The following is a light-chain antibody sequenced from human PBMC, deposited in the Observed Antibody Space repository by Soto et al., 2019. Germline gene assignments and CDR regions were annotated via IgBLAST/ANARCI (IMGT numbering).Light chain of an antibody. V-gene: IGKV1-8*01. CDR2: SAS. CDR3: QQYYSYPRT. Sequence: AIRMTQSPSSLSASTGDRVTITCRASQGISSYLAWYQQKPGKAPKLLIYSASTLQNWVPSRFSVRGSGTDFTLSISGLQSEDLANYYCQQYYSYPRTFGQGNTVEIK. CDR1: QGISSY. J-gene: IGKJ1*01.